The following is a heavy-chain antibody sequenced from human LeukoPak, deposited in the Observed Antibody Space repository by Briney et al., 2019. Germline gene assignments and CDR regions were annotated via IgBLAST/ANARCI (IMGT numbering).Heavy chain of an antibody. CDR2: MSHNSGDT. J-gene: IGHJ4*02. V-gene: IGHV1-8*01. CDR3: ARGPPNWGYDY. Sequence: GASVKVSCTASGYTFTSYDFNWVRQATGQRPEWMGWMSHNSGDTGYAQKFQDRVTMTRNTSISTAYMELSSLRSDDTAVYYCARGPPNWGYDYWGPGTLVTVSS. D-gene: IGHD7-27*01. CDR1: GYTFTSYD.